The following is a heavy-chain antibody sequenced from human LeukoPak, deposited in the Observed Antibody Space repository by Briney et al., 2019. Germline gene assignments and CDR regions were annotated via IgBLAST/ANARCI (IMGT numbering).Heavy chain of an antibody. V-gene: IGHV3-66*01. Sequence: GGSLRLSCAASGFTVSSNYMSWVRQAPGKGLEWVSVIYSGGSTYYADSVKGRFTISRDNSKNTLYLQMNSLRAEDTAVYYCAKDARVVVVTSFNYYGMDVWGQGTTVTVSS. CDR1: GFTVSSNY. D-gene: IGHD2-21*02. J-gene: IGHJ6*02. CDR3: AKDARVVVVTSFNYYGMDV. CDR2: IYSGGST.